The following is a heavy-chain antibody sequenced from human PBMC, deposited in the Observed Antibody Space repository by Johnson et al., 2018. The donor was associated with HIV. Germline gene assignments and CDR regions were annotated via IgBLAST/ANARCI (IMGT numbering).Heavy chain of an antibody. CDR2: ISYDGRNK. CDR3: AREGGTFYDSSGSLAFDI. D-gene: IGHD3-22*01. Sequence: QVQLVESVGGVVQPGRSLRLSCAASGFTFSSYAMHWVRQTPGKGLEWVAIISYDGRNKYYADSVKGRFTISRDHSKNTLYLQMHRLSAEDTAVYYCAREGGTFYDSSGSLAFDIWGQGTMVSVSS. CDR1: GFTFSSYA. J-gene: IGHJ3*02. V-gene: IGHV3-30-3*01.